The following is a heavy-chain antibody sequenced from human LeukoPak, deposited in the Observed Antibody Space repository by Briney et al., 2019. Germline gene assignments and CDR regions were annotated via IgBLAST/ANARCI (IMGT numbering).Heavy chain of an antibody. D-gene: IGHD4-17*01. CDR3: ARVDYGDYGFDY. Sequence: GGSLRLSCAPSGLTVSSNYKSCARQATGKGLEWVSVIYSGGSAYYADSVKGRFTISRDNSKNTRYLQMNSLRAEDTAVYYCARVDYGDYGFDYWGQGTLVTVSS. V-gene: IGHV3-66*01. CDR2: IYSGGSA. J-gene: IGHJ4*02. CDR1: GLTVSSNY.